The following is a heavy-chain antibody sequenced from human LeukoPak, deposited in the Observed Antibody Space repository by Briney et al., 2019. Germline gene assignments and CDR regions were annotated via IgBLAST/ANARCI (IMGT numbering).Heavy chain of an antibody. CDR1: GGPISSNSYY. Sequence: SETLSLTCTVSGGPISSNSYYWRWIRQPPGKGLEWIGSIFYSGTTYHNPSLKSRVTISVDTSKNRFSLKLTSVTAADTAVYYCARREGSGLYYFDYWGQGTLVTVSS. V-gene: IGHV4-39*01. D-gene: IGHD6-19*01. CDR2: IFYSGTT. J-gene: IGHJ4*02. CDR3: ARREGSGLYYFDY.